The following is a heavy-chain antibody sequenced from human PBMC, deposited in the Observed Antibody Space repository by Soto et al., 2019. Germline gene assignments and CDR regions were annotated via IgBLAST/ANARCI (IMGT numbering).Heavy chain of an antibody. CDR1: GYTFLDYG. J-gene: IGHJ4*02. V-gene: IGHV1-18*01. Sequence: QVQVVQSGAEVKKPGASVKVSCEPSGYTFLDYGVTWVRQAPGQGLEWMGWIGAYTGDTKYAQKFQGRVTMTTDTPASTAYMELRSLRSDDTAVYYCARALLVSTHDFWGQGTLVTVSS. CDR3: ARALLVSTHDF. CDR2: IGAYTGDT.